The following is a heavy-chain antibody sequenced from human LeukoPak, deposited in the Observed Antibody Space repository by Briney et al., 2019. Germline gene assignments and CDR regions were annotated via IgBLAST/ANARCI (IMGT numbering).Heavy chain of an antibody. CDR1: GFTFSSYA. V-gene: IGHV3-30-3*01. J-gene: IGHJ4*02. Sequence: PGGSLRLSCAASGFTFSSYAMHWVRQAPGKGLAWVAVISYDGSNKYYADSVKGRFTISRDNSKNTLYLQMNSLRAEDTAVYYCAEPYYFDYWGQGTLVTVSS. CDR3: AEPYYFDY. CDR2: ISYDGSNK.